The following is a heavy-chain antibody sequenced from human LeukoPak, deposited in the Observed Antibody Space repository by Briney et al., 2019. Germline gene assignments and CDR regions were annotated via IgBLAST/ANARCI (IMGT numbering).Heavy chain of an antibody. D-gene: IGHD3-3*01. J-gene: IGHJ5*02. CDR2: TFPTGDT. CDR3: ARGHYDFGP. CDR1: GGSMNDYY. V-gene: IGHV4-4*08. Sequence: SDTLSLTCTVSGGSMNDYYWNWVRQPPGKGLEWIAYTFPTGDTDYNPSLKSRVTISLDTSNNQFSLTLTSVTVADTAVYFCARGHYDFGPWGQGTLVTVSS.